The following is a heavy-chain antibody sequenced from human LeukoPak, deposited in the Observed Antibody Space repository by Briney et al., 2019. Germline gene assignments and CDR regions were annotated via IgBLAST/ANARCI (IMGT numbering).Heavy chain of an antibody. D-gene: IGHD6-25*01. CDR1: GLTLSDYW. CDR3: ATSHHTSSGQNFDY. CDR2: INQDGSAK. J-gene: IGHJ4*02. Sequence: GGSLRLSCEASGLTLSDYWMSWVRQAPGKGLEWVANINQDGSAKYYVDSVKGRFTISRDNADSSLYLQMNALRADDTAMYYCATSHHTSSGQNFDYWGQGTLVSVSP. V-gene: IGHV3-7*01.